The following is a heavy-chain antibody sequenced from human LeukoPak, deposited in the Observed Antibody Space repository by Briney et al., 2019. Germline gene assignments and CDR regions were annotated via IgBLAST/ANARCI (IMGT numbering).Heavy chain of an antibody. CDR3: RTCIAVRSRYCYYYYYYIDV. Sequence: GGSLRLSCAASGFTFSNAWMSWVRQAPGKGLEWVGRIKSKTDGGTTDYAAPVKGRFTISRDDSRDTLYLQMNSLKTEDTAIYYCRTCIAVRSRYCYYYYYYIDVWGKGTTVTVCS. CDR1: GFTFSNAW. J-gene: IGHJ6*03. V-gene: IGHV3-15*01. D-gene: IGHD6-6*01. CDR2: IKSKTDGGTT.